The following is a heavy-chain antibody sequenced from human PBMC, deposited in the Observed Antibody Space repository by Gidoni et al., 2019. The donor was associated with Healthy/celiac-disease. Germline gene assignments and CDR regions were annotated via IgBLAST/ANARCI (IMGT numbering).Heavy chain of an antibody. D-gene: IGHD4-17*01. V-gene: IGHV1-2*02. CDR1: GFTFTGYH. CDR3: ARARTKSGLGGDYDY. CDR2: VNPSSGGT. J-gene: IGHJ4*02. Sequence: QLQLVQSGAEVKKPGLSVTVSFMASGFTFTGYHLHWVRQAPVQGLEWMGWVNPSSGGTNYAQKFQGRVTITRDTSISTACMELSRLRSGDTAVNYCARARTKSGLGGDYDYWGQGTLVTVS.